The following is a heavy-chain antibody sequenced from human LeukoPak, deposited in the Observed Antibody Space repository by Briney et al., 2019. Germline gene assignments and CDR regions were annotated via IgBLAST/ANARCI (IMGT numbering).Heavy chain of an antibody. V-gene: IGHV4-39*07. D-gene: IGHD3-10*01. CDR1: GGSISSSSYY. Sequence: PSETLSLTCTVSGGSISSSSYYWGWIRQPPGKGLEWIGSIYYSGSTYYNPSLKSRVTISVDTSKNQFSLKLSSVTAADTAVYYCARGPRITYYYGSGSYYFYGAFDIWGQGTMVTVSS. CDR2: IYYSGST. CDR3: ARGPRITYYYGSGSYYFYGAFDI. J-gene: IGHJ3*02.